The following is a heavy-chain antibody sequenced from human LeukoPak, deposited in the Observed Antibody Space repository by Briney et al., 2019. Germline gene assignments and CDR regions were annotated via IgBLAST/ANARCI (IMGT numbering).Heavy chain of an antibody. Sequence: GGSLRLSCAASGFTFSSYEMNWVRQAPGEGLEWVSYNSSSGSTIYYADSVKGRFTISRDNAKNSLYLQMNSLRAEDTAVYYCARDLPMVRGALDYWGQGTLVTVSS. CDR1: GFTFSSYE. CDR2: NSSSGSTI. V-gene: IGHV3-48*03. CDR3: ARDLPMVRGALDY. J-gene: IGHJ4*02. D-gene: IGHD3-10*01.